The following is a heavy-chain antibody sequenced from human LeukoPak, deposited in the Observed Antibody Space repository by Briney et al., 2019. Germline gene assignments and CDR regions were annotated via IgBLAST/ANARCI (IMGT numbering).Heavy chain of an antibody. D-gene: IGHD3-10*01. CDR2: ISAYNGNT. J-gene: IGHJ5*02. CDR3: ARDLGQLLWFGELLYNWFDP. Sequence: ASVKLSCKASGYTFTSYGISWVRQAPGQGLEWMGWISAYNGNTNYAQKLQGRVTMTTDTSTSTAYMELRSLRSDDTAVYYCARDLGQLLWFGELLYNWFDPWGQGTLVTVSS. V-gene: IGHV1-18*01. CDR1: GYTFTSYG.